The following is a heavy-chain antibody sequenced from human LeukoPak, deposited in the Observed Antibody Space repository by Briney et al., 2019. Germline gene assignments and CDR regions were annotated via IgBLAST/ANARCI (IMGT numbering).Heavy chain of an antibody. J-gene: IGHJ3*02. CDR2: IYYSGST. D-gene: IGHD3-9*01. Sequence: SETLSLTCTVSGGSISSSSYYWGWIRQPPGKGLEWIGSIYYSGSTYYNPSLKSRVTISVDTSKNQFSLKLSSVTAADTAVYYCARAGGHYDILTGYYHDTFDIWGQGTMVTVSS. V-gene: IGHV4-39*01. CDR1: GGSISSSSYY. CDR3: ARAGGHYDILTGYYHDTFDI.